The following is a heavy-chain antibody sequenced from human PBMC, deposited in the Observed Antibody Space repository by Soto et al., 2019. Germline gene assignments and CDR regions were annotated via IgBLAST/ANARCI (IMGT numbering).Heavy chain of an antibody. J-gene: IGHJ4*02. D-gene: IGHD3-3*01. CDR1: DGSLNSHF. V-gene: IGHV4-4*07. CDR2: IYSSGST. CDR3: ARDNVWSGYYSFFDY. Sequence: TLSLTCSVSDGSLNSHFWSWIRQPAGKRLEWIGRIYSSGSTIYNPSLKSRVTMSVDTSKNQFSLKLRSVTAADTAVYYCARDNVWSGYYSFFDYWGQGTLVTVSS.